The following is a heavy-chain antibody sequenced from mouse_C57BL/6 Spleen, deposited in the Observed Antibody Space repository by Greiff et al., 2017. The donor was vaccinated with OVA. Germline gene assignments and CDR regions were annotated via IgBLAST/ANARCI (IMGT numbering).Heavy chain of an antibody. J-gene: IGHJ4*01. CDR1: GYTFTSYW. Sequence: QVQLQQPGTELVKPGASVKLSCKASGYTFTSYWMHWVKQRPGQGLEWIGNINPSNGGTNYNEKFKSKATLTVDKYSSTAYMQLSSLTSEDSAVYYCARSDYPYYYAMDYWGQGTSVTVSS. CDR2: INPSNGGT. D-gene: IGHD2-4*01. V-gene: IGHV1-53*01. CDR3: ARSDYPYYYAMDY.